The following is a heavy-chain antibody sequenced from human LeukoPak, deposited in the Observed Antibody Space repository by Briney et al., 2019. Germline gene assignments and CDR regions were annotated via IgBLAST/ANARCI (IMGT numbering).Heavy chain of an antibody. J-gene: IGHJ4*02. V-gene: IGHV3-23*01. CDR1: GFTFSGYS. D-gene: IGHD1-26*01. CDR3: AKDRGAYSGTYPFDY. Sequence: GGSLRLSCAASGFTFSGYSMHWVRQAPGKGLEWVSTMSGSGGSTSYADSVKGRFTISRDTSKNTLYLQMNSLRAEDTAVYYCAKDRGAYSGTYPFDYWGQGTLVTVSS. CDR2: MSGSGGST.